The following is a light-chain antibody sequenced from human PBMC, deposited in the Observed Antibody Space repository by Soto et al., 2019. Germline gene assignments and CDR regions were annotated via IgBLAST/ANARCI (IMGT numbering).Light chain of an antibody. V-gene: IGKV3-15*01. CDR1: QSVSLS. Sequence: EIVLTQSPATLSVSLGDSATLSCRASQSVSLSLAWYQMRPGQPPRILIYGASTRATDIPARFSGSGSGTDFNLTISRLQSEDFATYECLQDYTYTWTVGQGTKVDNK. J-gene: IGKJ1*01. CDR3: LQDYTYTWT. CDR2: GAS.